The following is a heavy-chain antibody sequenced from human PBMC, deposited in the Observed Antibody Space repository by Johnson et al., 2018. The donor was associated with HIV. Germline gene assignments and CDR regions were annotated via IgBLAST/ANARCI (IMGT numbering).Heavy chain of an antibody. CDR1: GFTFDDYA. Sequence: VQLVESGGGVVQPGRSLRLSCAASGFTFDDYAMHWVRQAPGKGLEWVSGISWNSGNIGYADSVKGRFTISRDNVKNSLYLEMTGLRADDTAIYYCVRDDYSFHIWGRGTLVTVSS. CDR3: VRDDYSFHI. D-gene: IGHD4/OR15-4a*01. J-gene: IGHJ3*02. V-gene: IGHV3-9*01. CDR2: ISWNSGNI.